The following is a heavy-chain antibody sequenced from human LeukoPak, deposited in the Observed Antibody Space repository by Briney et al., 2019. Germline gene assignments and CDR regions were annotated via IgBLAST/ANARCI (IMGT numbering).Heavy chain of an antibody. CDR3: AGLVGRYSSGLYYYYFDY. Sequence: SETLSLTCTVSGDSINSLDLWSWVRQPPGKGLEWIGEMYLSGTTHSNPSVKSRVTISIDESKNQFFLNLSSVTAADTAVYYCAGLVGRYSSGLYYYYFDYWGQGTPVTVSS. CDR2: MYLSGTT. J-gene: IGHJ4*02. CDR1: GDSINSLDL. V-gene: IGHV4-4*02. D-gene: IGHD3-22*01.